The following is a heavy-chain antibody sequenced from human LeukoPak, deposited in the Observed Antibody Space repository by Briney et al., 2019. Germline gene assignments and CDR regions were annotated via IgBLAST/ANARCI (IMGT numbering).Heavy chain of an antibody. CDR2: IYPGDSDT. D-gene: IGHD1-26*01. V-gene: IGHV5-51*01. CDR3: ARRRDLYSGSYYPFDY. J-gene: IGHJ4*02. Sequence: GESLKISCKGSGYNFTRFWIGWVRQMPGKGLEWMGIIYPGDSDTRYSPSFRGQVTISAKKSIGTAYLQWSSLKASDTAMYYCARRRDLYSGSYYPFDYWGQGTLVTVSS. CDR1: GYNFTRFW.